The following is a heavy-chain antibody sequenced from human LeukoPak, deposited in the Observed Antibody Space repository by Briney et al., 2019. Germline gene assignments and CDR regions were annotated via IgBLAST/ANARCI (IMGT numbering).Heavy chain of an antibody. CDR2: IYTSGST. V-gene: IGHV4-4*07. Sequence: SETLSLTCTVSGGSIGSYYWSWIRQPAGKGLEWIGRIYTSGSTNYNPSLKSRVTMSVDTSKSQFSLKLSSVTAADTAVYYCARDRRNYGMDVWGQGTTVTVSS. J-gene: IGHJ6*02. CDR1: GGSIGSYY. CDR3: ARDRRNYGMDV.